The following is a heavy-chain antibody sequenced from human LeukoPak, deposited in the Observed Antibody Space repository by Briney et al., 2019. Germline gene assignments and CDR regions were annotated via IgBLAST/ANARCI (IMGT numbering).Heavy chain of an antibody. J-gene: IGHJ4*02. CDR3: ARQTGSGLFILP. CDR2: INHSGST. D-gene: IGHD3/OR15-3a*01. CDR1: GGSFSGYY. Sequence: PSETLSLTCAVYGGSFSGYYWSWIRQPPGKGLEWIGEINHSGSTNYNPSLKSQVSISIDTSKNQFSLRLTSVTAADTAVYYCARQTGSGLFILPGGQGTLVTVSS. V-gene: IGHV4-34*01.